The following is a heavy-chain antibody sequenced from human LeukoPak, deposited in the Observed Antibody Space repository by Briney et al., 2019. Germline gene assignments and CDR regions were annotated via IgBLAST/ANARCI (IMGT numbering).Heavy chain of an antibody. Sequence: SETLSLTCTVSGGSIGSYYWSWIRQPPGKGLEWIGYIYYSGSTNYNPSLKSRVTISVDTSKNQFSLKLSSVTATDTAVYYCARVSRDYGGAFDIWGQGTMVTVSS. D-gene: IGHD4-17*01. V-gene: IGHV4-59*01. CDR1: GGSIGSYY. CDR3: ARVSRDYGGAFDI. J-gene: IGHJ3*02. CDR2: IYYSGST.